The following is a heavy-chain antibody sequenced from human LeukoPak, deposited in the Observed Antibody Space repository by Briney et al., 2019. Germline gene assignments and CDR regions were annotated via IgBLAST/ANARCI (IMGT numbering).Heavy chain of an antibody. CDR3: ATDLRGYYDSSGPDFDY. Sequence: GASVKVSCKVSGYTLTELSMHWVRQAPGKGLEWMGGFDPEDGETIYAQKFQGRVTMTEDTSTDTAYMELSSLRSEDTAVYYCATDLRGYYDSSGPDFDYRGQGTLVTVSS. V-gene: IGHV1-24*01. D-gene: IGHD3-22*01. CDR1: GYTLTELS. J-gene: IGHJ4*02. CDR2: FDPEDGET.